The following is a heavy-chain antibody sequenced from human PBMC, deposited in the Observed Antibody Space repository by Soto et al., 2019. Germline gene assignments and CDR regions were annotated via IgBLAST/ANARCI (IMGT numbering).Heavy chain of an antibody. CDR2: IYPGDSDT. J-gene: IGHJ6*02. CDR3: AASIFYYGMDV. CDR1: GYTFTNYW. V-gene: IGHV5-51*01. Sequence: GESLKISCKGSGYTFTNYWIGWVRQMPGKGLEWMGIIYPGDSDTKYNPSFQGQVTISADKSITTTYLRWTSLKASDTAIYYCAASIFYYGMDVCGQGTTVTAP.